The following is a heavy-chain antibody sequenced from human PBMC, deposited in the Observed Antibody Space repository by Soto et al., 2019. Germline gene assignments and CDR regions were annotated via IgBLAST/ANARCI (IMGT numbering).Heavy chain of an antibody. CDR2: IYYSGST. J-gene: IGHJ6*02. D-gene: IGHD3-22*01. V-gene: IGHV4-59*01. CDR1: GGSISSYY. Sequence: QVQLQESGPGLVKPSETLSLTCTVSGGSISSYYWSWIRHPPGKGLEWIGYIYYSGSTNYNPSLKSRVTISVDTSKNQFSLKLSSVTAADTAVYYCAGTYDSSGYEDYYYGMDVWGQGTTVTVSS. CDR3: AGTYDSSGYEDYYYGMDV.